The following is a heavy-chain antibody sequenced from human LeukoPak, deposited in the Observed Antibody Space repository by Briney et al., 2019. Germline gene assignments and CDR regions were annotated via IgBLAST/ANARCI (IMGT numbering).Heavy chain of an antibody. V-gene: IGHV3-21*01. CDR2: ISSSSSYI. D-gene: IGHD3-3*01. Sequence: GGSLRLSCAASGFTFSSYSMNWVRHAPGKGLEWVSSISSSSSYIYYADSVKGRFTIPRDNAKNSLYLQMNSLRAEDTAVYYCARADDDYGDYWGQGTLVTVSS. CDR1: GFTFSSYS. J-gene: IGHJ4*02. CDR3: ARADDDYGDY.